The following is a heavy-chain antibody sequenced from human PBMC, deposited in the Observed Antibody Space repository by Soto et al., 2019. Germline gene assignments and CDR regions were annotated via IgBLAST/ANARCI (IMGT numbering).Heavy chain of an antibody. CDR1: GGSISSYY. CDR2: IYYSGST. V-gene: IGHV4-59*01. CDR3: ARLAPRYYFDY. Sequence: SETLSLTCTVSGGSISSYYWSWIRQPPGKGLEWIGYIYYSGSTNYNPSLKSRVTISVDTSKNQFSLKMSSVTAADTAVYYCARLAPRYYFDYWGQGTLVTVSS. D-gene: IGHD4-17*01. J-gene: IGHJ4*02.